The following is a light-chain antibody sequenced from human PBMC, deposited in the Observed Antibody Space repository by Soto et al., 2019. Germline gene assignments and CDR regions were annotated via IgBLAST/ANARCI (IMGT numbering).Light chain of an antibody. CDR1: QSVSSD. CDR2: GAS. V-gene: IGKV3D-15*01. CDR3: QQYSNWPRT. Sequence: EIVMTQSPATLSVSPGERATLSCRASQSVSSDLAWYQQKHGQAPRLLLYGASTRATGIPARFSGSGSGTEFTLTISSLQSEDFAVYYCQQYSNWPRTFGQGTKVEIK. J-gene: IGKJ1*01.